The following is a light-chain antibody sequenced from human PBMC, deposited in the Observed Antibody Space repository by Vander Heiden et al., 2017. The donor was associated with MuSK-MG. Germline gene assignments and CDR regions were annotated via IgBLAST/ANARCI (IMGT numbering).Light chain of an antibody. CDR3: SSYKSSSTLDV. J-gene: IGLJ2*01. CDR1: SSDVGGYNF. Sequence: QSALTQPASVSGSPGQSITISCTGTSSDVGGYNFVSWYQQHPGKAPKLMIYDVSNRPSGVSTRFSGSKSGNTASLTISGLQAEDEADYYCSSYKSSSTLDVFGGGTKLTVL. CDR2: DVS. V-gene: IGLV2-14*03.